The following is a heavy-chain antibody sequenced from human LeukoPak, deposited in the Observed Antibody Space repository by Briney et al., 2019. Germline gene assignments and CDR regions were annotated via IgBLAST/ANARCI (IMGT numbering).Heavy chain of an antibody. D-gene: IGHD1-1*01. CDR2: MNPNSGAT. CDR3: ARVRGTTPLY. V-gene: IGHV1-8*01. Sequence: ASVNVSCKASGYTFTNYDINWVRQATGQGLEWMGWMNPNSGATGYAQKFQGRITMTRDTSINTAYMALSSLRSEDTAVYYCARVRGTTPLYWGQGTLVTVSS. CDR1: GYTFTNYD. J-gene: IGHJ4*02.